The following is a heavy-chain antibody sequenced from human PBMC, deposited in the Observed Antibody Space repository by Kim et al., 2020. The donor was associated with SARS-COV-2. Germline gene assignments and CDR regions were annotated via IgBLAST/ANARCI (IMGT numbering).Heavy chain of an antibody. Sequence: YAQKFQGRVTMTRDTSTSTVYMELSSLRSEDTAVYYCARDRIAAAGTKDYWGQGTLVTVSS. J-gene: IGHJ4*02. V-gene: IGHV1-46*01. CDR3: ARDRIAAAGTKDY. D-gene: IGHD6-13*01.